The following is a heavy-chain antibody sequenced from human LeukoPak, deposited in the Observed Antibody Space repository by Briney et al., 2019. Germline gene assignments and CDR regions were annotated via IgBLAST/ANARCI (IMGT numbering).Heavy chain of an antibody. D-gene: IGHD3-22*01. CDR2: IYYSGST. J-gene: IGHJ4*02. CDR3: ARFQYYYDSSGTWPALDY. V-gene: IGHV4-59*01. CDR1: GGSISSYY. Sequence: SETLSLTCTVSGGSISSYYWSWIRQPPGKGLEWIGYIYYSGSTNYNPSLKSRVIISVDTSKNQFSLKLSSVTAADTAVYYCARFQYYYDSSGTWPALDYWGQGTLVTVSS.